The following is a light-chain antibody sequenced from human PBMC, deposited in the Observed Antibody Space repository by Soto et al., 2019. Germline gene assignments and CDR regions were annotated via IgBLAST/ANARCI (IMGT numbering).Light chain of an antibody. CDR1: QSVSSSY. V-gene: IGKV3-20*01. CDR3: QQYGSSPLT. Sequence: EIVLTQSPGTLSLSPGERATLSCRASQSVSSSYLAWYQQKPGQAPRLLIYGASSRATGSPDRCSGSGSGTEFTLTISSLEPEDFAVYYCQQYGSSPLTFGQGTKLEIK. J-gene: IGKJ2*01. CDR2: GAS.